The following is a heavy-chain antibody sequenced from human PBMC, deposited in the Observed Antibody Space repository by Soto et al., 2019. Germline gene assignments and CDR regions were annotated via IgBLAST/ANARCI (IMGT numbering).Heavy chain of an antibody. D-gene: IGHD2-15*01. CDR3: ASVCSGGSCYGWFWFDP. V-gene: IGHV1-69*01. CDR1: GGTFSSYA. CDR2: IIPIFGTA. Sequence: QVQLVQSGAEVKKPGSSVKVSCKASGGTFSSYAISWVRQAPGQGLEWMGGIIPIFGTANYAQKFQGRVTITADESTSKAYMELSSLRSEDTAVYYCASVCSGGSCYGWFWFDPWGQGTLVTVSS. J-gene: IGHJ5*02.